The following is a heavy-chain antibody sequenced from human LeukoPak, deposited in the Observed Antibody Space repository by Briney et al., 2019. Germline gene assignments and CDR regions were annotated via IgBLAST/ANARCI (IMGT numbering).Heavy chain of an antibody. D-gene: IGHD6-13*01. J-gene: IGHJ4*02. Sequence: SETLSLTCTVSGGSISSGGYYWSWIRQHPGKGLERIGYIYYSGSTYYNPSLKSRVTISVDTSKNQFSLKLSSVTAADTAVYYCARGRLGLAAAGPDYWGQGTLVTVSS. CDR2: IYYSGST. CDR1: GGSISSGGYY. V-gene: IGHV4-31*03. CDR3: ARGRLGLAAAGPDY.